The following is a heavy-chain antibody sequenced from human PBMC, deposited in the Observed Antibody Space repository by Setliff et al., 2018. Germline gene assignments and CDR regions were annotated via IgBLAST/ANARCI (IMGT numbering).Heavy chain of an antibody. CDR2: INTKTGDP. V-gene: IGHV7-4-1*02. CDR1: GYSLSNYV. CDR3: ARADHLVTTTFDY. J-gene: IGHJ4*01. Sequence: VKVSCKASGYSLSNYVMNWVRQAPGQGLEWMGWINTKTGDPSYAQGYTGRFAFPLDTSDSTTYLDISTLKAEDTATYFCARADHLVTTTFDYWGQGTLVTVSS. D-gene: IGHD4-17*01.